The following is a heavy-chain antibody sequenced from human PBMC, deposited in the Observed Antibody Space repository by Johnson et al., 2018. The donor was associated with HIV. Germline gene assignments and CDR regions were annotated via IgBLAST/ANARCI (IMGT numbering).Heavy chain of an antibody. J-gene: IGHJ3*02. V-gene: IGHV3-23*04. CDR1: GFTVSSKY. Sequence: EVQLVESGGGLVQPGGSLRLSCAASGFTVSSKYMSWVRQAPGKGLEWVSGISGSGGSTYYADSVKGRFTISRDNSNNTLFLQMNSLRAEDTAVYYCARSNDCSVGTCPDAFDIWGQGTLVMVSS. CDR3: ARSNDCSVGTCPDAFDI. D-gene: IGHD2-15*01. CDR2: ISGSGGST.